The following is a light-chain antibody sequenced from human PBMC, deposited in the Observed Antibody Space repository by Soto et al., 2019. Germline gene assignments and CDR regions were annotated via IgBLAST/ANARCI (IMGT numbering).Light chain of an antibody. V-gene: IGKV1-5*03. CDR3: QDSSTDSRT. CDR2: KAS. CDR1: QAVSSW. Sequence: DIQMTQSPSTLSASVGDRVSITCRASQAVSSWLAWYQQKPGKAPKPLIYKASTLESGVPSRFSGSGSGTEFTLTISSLQPDDFATYYCQDSSTDSRTFGQGTRVEIK. J-gene: IGKJ1*01.